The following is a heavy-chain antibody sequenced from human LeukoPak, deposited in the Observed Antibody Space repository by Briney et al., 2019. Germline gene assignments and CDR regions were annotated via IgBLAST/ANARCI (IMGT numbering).Heavy chain of an antibody. V-gene: IGHV4-59*01. CDR3: AGDGLHFDI. CDR2: IYYSGST. J-gene: IGHJ3*02. Sequence: SETLSLTCTVSGGSISSYYWSWIRQPPGKGLEWIGYIYYSGSTNYNPSLKSRVTISVDTSKNQFSLKLSSVTAADTAVYYCAGDGLHFDIWGQGTMVTVSS. D-gene: IGHD3/OR15-3a*01. CDR1: GGSISSYY.